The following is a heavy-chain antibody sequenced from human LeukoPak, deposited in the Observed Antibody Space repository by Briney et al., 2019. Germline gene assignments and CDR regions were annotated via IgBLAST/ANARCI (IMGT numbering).Heavy chain of an antibody. CDR3: ARGRKYSSSSKNYYYYYMDV. D-gene: IGHD6-6*01. CDR1: GWSFSSYY. CDR2: INHSGST. J-gene: IGHJ6*03. Sequence: SETLSLSCAVSGWSFSSYYWSWIRQPPGKGLEWIGEINHSGSTNYNPSLKSRVTISVDTSKNQFSLKLSSVTAADTAVYYCARGRKYSSSSKNYYYYYMDVWGKGTTVTVSS. V-gene: IGHV4-34*01.